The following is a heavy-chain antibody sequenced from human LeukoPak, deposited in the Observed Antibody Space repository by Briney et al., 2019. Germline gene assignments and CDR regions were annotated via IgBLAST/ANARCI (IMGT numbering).Heavy chain of an antibody. D-gene: IGHD2-21*01. Sequence: GGSLRLPCAASGFTLNNYAMGWVRQAQGKGLEWVSSISGSGGPTYYADSVKGRFTISRDNSKSTLYLQMNSLRVEDTAVYYCARDAVAFAIIWYFDLWGRGTPVSVSS. CDR3: ARDAVAFAIIWYFDL. CDR1: GFTLNNYA. CDR2: ISGSGGPT. J-gene: IGHJ2*01. V-gene: IGHV3-23*01.